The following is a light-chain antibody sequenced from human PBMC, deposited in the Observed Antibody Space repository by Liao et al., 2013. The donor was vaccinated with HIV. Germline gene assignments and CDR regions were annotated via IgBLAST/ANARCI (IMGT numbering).Light chain of an antibody. CDR3: QAWDSSTGV. V-gene: IGLV3-1*01. Sequence: SYELTQPPSVSVSPGQTGTITCSGDSLGDKHASWYQQRPGQSPVLVIYQDNKRPSGIPERFSGSNSGNTATLTISGTQAMDEADYYCQAWDSSTGVFGTGTQGHRP. CDR2: QDN. J-gene: IGLJ1*01. CDR1: SLGDKH.